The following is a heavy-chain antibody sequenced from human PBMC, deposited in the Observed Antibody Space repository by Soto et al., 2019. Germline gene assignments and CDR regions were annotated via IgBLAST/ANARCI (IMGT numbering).Heavy chain of an antibody. CDR2: ITIRTGNV. CDR3: VRDRDLYRDMFHADL. Sequence: PGGSLRLSCEASGFTISECSMNWVRQAPGKGLEWLAYITIRTGNVPYAESVRGRITISADNAENSVILQMNSLRDEDSAVYFCVRDRDLYRDMFHADLWGQGTLVTVSS. D-gene: IGHD3-10*02. V-gene: IGHV3-48*02. J-gene: IGHJ4*01. CDR1: GFTISECS.